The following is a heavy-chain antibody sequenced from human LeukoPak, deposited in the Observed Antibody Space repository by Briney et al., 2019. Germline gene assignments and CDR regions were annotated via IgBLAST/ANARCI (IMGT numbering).Heavy chain of an antibody. V-gene: IGHV3-66*03. CDR2: IYTSGIT. Sequence: GGSLRLSCGASGFTISDNYVTWVRQAPGKGLEWVSVIYTSGITYFADSVKGRFSISRDNSKNTVYLQMNSLRGEDSAVYYCARDWPHCSSTSCYFYMDVWGRGTTVTVSS. CDR3: ARDWPHCSSTSCYFYMDV. CDR1: GFTISDNY. J-gene: IGHJ6*03. D-gene: IGHD2-2*01.